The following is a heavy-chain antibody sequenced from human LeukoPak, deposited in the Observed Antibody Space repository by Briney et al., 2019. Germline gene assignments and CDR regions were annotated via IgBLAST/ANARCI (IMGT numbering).Heavy chain of an antibody. V-gene: IGHV3-15*01. Sequence: PGGSLRLSCAASGFTFSDYYMSWIRQAPGKGLEWVGRIKSKNVGGTTVYAAPVKGRFTISRDDSKNTVYLQMNSLKIEDTAVYYCTSHAAFDPWGQGTLVTVSS. CDR1: GFTFSDYY. CDR3: TSHAAFDP. CDR2: IKSKNVGGTT. J-gene: IGHJ5*02.